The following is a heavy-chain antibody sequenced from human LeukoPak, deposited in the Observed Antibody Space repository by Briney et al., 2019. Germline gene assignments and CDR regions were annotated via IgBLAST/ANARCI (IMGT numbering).Heavy chain of an antibody. D-gene: IGHD3-10*01. J-gene: IGHJ4*02. Sequence: GGSLRLSCAASGFTFSNYAMSWVRQAPGKGLEWVSTLSGSGSSTYYADSVKGRFTISRDNSKNTLYLQMNSLRAEDTAIYYCAQTRLWFGELSTFDFWGQGTLVTVSS. CDR2: LSGSGSST. CDR3: AQTRLWFGELSTFDF. CDR1: GFTFSNYA. V-gene: IGHV3-23*01.